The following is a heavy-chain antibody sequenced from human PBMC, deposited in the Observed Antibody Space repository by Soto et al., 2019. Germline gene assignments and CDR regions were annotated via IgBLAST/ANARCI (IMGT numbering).Heavy chain of an antibody. CDR3: ARPSGHYAFDI. D-gene: IGHD5-12*01. V-gene: IGHV4-39*01. CDR2: IYYSGST. J-gene: IGHJ3*02. Sequence: SETLSLTCSVSGGSMRSEGYYWGWIRQPPGKGLEWIGSIYYSGSTYYNPSLKSRVTISVDTSKNQFSLKLSSVTAADTAVYYCARPSGHYAFDIWGQGTMVTVSS. CDR1: GGSMRSEGYY.